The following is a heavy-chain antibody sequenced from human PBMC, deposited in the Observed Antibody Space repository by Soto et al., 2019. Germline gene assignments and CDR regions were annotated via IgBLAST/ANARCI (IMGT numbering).Heavy chain of an antibody. CDR1: GFTFSSYW. J-gene: IGHJ4*02. CDR2: INSDGSST. CDR3: ARVGVSTYYDILTGSYPPDY. D-gene: IGHD3-9*01. Sequence: EVQLVESGGGLVQPGGSLRLSCAASGFTFSSYWMHWVRQAPGEGLVWVSRINSDGSSTSYADSVKGRFTISRDNAKNTLYLQMSSLRADDIAVYYCARVGVSTYYDILTGSYPPDYWCQGPLVTASS. V-gene: IGHV3-74*01.